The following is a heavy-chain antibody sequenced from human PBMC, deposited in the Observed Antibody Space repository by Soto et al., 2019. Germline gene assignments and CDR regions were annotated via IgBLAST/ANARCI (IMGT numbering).Heavy chain of an antibody. J-gene: IGHJ5*02. CDR2: MNPDSGNT. CDR1: GYTFTSYA. D-gene: IGHD3-16*01. V-gene: IGHV1-8*02. Sequence: PSVKVSCKASGYTFTSYAMHWVRQAPGQRLEWMGWMNPDSGNTDYAQKFQGRVTMTRNTSISTAYMELSSLRSEDTAVYYCARALGSIMITFGGAFWFDPWGQGTLVTVSS. CDR3: ARALGSIMITFGGAFWFDP.